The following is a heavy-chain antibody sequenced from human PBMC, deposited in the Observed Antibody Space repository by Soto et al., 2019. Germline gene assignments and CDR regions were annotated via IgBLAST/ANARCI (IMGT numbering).Heavy chain of an antibody. CDR2: IYSGGYT. Sequence: EVQLVESGGGLIQPGGSLRLSCAVSGFTVSNNYMSWVRQAPGKGLEGVSVIYSGGYTAYGDSVKGRFTISRDNSKNTLSLQTKRPRPAAPAVFYGATQPGGGGYWGQGTLVTVSS. D-gene: IGHD3-10*01. V-gene: IGHV3-53*01. CDR1: GFTVSNNY. J-gene: IGHJ4*02. CDR3: ATQPGGGGY.